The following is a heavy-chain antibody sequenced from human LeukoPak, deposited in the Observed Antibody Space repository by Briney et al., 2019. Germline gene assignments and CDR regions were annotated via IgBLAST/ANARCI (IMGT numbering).Heavy chain of an antibody. V-gene: IGHV3-30*02. D-gene: IGHD6-6*01. CDR3: ARASYSSSSLDY. Sequence: GGSLRLSCAASGFSFSNYGMHWVRQTPGKGLEWVAFVQNDGSDKFFADSVKGRFTVSRDNSKNTLYLQMNSLRGDDTAVYYCARASYSSSSLDYWGQGTLVTVSS. CDR1: GFSFSNYG. J-gene: IGHJ4*02. CDR2: VQNDGSDK.